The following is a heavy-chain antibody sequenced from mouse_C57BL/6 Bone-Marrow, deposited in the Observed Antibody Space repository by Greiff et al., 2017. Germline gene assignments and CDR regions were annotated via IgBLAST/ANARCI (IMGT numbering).Heavy chain of an antibody. CDR1: GFNIKDDY. D-gene: IGHD2-2*01. V-gene: IGHV14-4*01. J-gene: IGHJ2*01. CDR3: TFDPLCLPDY. CDR2: IDPENGDT. Sequence: EVQLQQSGAELVRPGASVKLSCTASGFNIKDDYMHWVKQRPEQGLEWIGWIDPENGDTEYASKFQGKATITADPSSNTAYLQLSSLKSEDTAVYYCTFDPLCLPDYWGQGTTLTVSS.